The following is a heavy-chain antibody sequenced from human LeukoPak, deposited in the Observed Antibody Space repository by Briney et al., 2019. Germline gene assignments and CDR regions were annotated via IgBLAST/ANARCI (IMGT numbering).Heavy chain of an antibody. CDR1: GFTFSSYG. Sequence: GRSLRLSCAASGFTFSSYGMHWVRQAPGKGLEWVAVIWYDGSNKYYADSVKGRFTISRDNSKNTLYLQMNSLRAEDTAVYYCARARNTYSSGAYGMDVGGQGTTVTVSS. CDR2: IWYDGSNK. V-gene: IGHV3-33*01. CDR3: ARARNTYSSGAYGMDV. D-gene: IGHD6-25*01. J-gene: IGHJ6*02.